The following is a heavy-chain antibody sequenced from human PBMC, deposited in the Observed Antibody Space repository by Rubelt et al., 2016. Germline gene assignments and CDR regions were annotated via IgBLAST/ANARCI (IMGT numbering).Heavy chain of an antibody. Sequence: QVQLVQSGAEVKKPGASVKVSCKASGYTFTSYDINWVRQATGQGLEWMGWMNPNSGNTGYAQKFQGRVTMTRNTSMSTAYMEVRSLRCGDTVVYYYARRAITIFGVVVYYYGMDVWGQGTTVTVSS. CDR1: GYTFTSYD. V-gene: IGHV1-8*01. CDR3: ARRAITIFGVVVYYYGMDV. J-gene: IGHJ6*02. D-gene: IGHD3-3*01. CDR2: MNPNSGNT.